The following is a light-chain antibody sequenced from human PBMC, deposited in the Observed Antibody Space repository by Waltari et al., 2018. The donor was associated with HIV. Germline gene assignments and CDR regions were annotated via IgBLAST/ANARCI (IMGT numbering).Light chain of an antibody. V-gene: IGLV2-14*04. CDR2: DVS. CDR3: SSYTSSSTRV. Sequence: HPGKAPKLMIYDVSNRPSGVSNRFSGSKSGNTASLTISGLQAEDEADYYRSSYTSSSTRVFGTGTKVTVL. J-gene: IGLJ1*01.